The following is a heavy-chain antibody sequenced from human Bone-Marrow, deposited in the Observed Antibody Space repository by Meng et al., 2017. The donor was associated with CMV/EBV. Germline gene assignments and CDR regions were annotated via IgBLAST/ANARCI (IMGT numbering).Heavy chain of an antibody. J-gene: IGHJ6*01. V-gene: IGHV3-49*04. CDR1: GFTSGDYA. D-gene: IGHD3-9*01. CDR2: IRSKRYGGTP. CDR3: ARDGYYDILAGLNYYYYYGMDV. Sequence: GESLKISCPTSGFTSGDYALSWVRQARGKGLEWLGFIRSKRYGGTPVYAASVKGRFSISREDSKSSAYLQMNSLRAEDTAVYYCARDGYYDILAGLNYYYYYGMDVWGQGTTVTVSS.